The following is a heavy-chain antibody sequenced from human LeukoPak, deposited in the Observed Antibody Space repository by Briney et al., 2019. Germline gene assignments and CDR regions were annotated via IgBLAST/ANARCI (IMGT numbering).Heavy chain of an antibody. D-gene: IGHD3-10*01. Sequence: GASVKVSCKASGGTFSSNAISWVRQAPGQGLEWMGRIIPILGIANYAQKFQGRVTITADKSTSTAYMELSSLRSEDTAVYYCVTVGGGGGVYWGQGTLVTVSS. CDR1: GGTFSSNA. V-gene: IGHV1-69*04. CDR2: IIPILGIA. J-gene: IGHJ4*02. CDR3: VTVGGGGGVY.